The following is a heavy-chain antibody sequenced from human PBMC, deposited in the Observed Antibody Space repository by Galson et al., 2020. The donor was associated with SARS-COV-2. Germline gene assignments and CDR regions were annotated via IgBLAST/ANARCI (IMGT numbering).Heavy chain of an antibody. V-gene: IGHV3-48*03. CDR3: ARGWVAGIHFDS. Sequence: GESLKISCAVSGFNVNSYEMNWVRQAPGKGLEWLSFIDLSGANKYYADSVKGRFTISRDNARNSLYLQMDSLRVEDTAIYFCARGWVAGIHFDSWGQGTPVTVSS. D-gene: IGHD5-18*01. J-gene: IGHJ4*02. CDR1: GFNVNSYE. CDR2: IDLSGANK.